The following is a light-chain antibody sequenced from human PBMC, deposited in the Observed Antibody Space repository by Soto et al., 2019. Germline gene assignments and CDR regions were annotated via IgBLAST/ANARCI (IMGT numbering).Light chain of an antibody. CDR3: QQRNNWPSTT. CDR1: QSVNIY. V-gene: IGKV3-11*01. J-gene: IGKJ3*01. CDR2: NAF. Sequence: IGITQSPATLALSPLEISTLSCRASQSVNIYLAWYQQKPGQAPRLLINNAFNRATGIPARFRGSGSGTDFTLTISSLEPEDFAVYYCQQRNNWPSTTFGPGTKVDI.